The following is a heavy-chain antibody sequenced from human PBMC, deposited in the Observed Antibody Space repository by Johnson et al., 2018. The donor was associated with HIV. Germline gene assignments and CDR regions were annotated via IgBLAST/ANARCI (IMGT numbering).Heavy chain of an antibody. CDR3: TKGEWDSRGYYTRVGAFDI. V-gene: IGHV3-20*01. J-gene: IGHJ3*02. D-gene: IGHD3-22*01. Sequence: VLLVESGGGVVRPGGSLRLSCAASGFTFDDFGLGWVRQAPGKGLEWVSGINWNGGRTGYADSVKGRFTISRDNANNSLYLQMNSLRAEDTAVYHCTKGEWDSRGYYTRVGAFDIWGQGTMVTVSS. CDR2: INWNGGRT. CDR1: GFTFDDFG.